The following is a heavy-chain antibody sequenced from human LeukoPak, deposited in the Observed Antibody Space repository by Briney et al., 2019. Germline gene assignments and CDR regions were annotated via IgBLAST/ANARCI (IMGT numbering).Heavy chain of an antibody. J-gene: IGHJ5*02. CDR2: ISSNGNGI. D-gene: IGHD3-10*01. V-gene: IGHV3-48*03. CDR1: GFTFSSYW. CDR3: ARDLTRFDA. Sequence: QSGGSLRLSCAASGFTFSSYWMSWVRQAPGKGLEWVAYISSNGNGIYYAVSVKGRFTISRDNTKNSLDLQMNSLRVDDTAIYYCARDLTRFDAWGQGILVTVSS.